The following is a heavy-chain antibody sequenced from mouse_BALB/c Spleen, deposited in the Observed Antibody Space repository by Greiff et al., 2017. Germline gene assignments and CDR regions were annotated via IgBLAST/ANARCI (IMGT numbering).Heavy chain of an antibody. J-gene: IGHJ4*01. CDR2: IYPGDGDT. D-gene: IGHD4-1*01. CDR1: GYAFSSYW. V-gene: IGHV1-80*01. CDR3: ASGLGGLYYAMDY. Sequence: QVHVKQSGAELVRPGSSVKISCKASGYAFSSYWMNWVKQRPGQGLEWIGQIYPGDGDTNYNGKFKGKATLTADKSSSTAYMQLSSLTSEDSAVYFCASGLGGLYYAMDYWGQGTSVTVSS.